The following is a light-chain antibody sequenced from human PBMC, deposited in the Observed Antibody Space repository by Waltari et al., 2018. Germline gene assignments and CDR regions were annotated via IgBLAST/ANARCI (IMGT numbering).Light chain of an antibody. V-gene: IGLV2-14*01. CDR2: DVS. Sequence: QSALTQPASVSGSPGQSITISCTGTISDVGGYNYVSWYQQHPGKAPKLMIYDVSKRPSGVSNRFSGSKSGNTASLTISGLQAEDEADYYCSSYTSSSTLNVFGTGTKVTVL. CDR3: SSYTSSSTLNV. CDR1: ISDVGGYNY. J-gene: IGLJ1*01.